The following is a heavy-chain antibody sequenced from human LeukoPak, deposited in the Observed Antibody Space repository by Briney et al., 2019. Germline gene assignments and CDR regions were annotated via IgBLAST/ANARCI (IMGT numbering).Heavy chain of an antibody. CDR2: IYYSGST. J-gene: IGHJ3*02. D-gene: IGHD1-7*01. Sequence: PETLSLTCTVSGGSISSSSYYWGWIRQPPGKGLEWIGSIYYSGSTYYNPSLKSRVTISVDTSKNQFSLKLSSVTAADTAVYYCARRATGTPNAFDIWGQGTMVTVSS. CDR3: ARRATGTPNAFDI. V-gene: IGHV4-39*01. CDR1: GGSISSSSYY.